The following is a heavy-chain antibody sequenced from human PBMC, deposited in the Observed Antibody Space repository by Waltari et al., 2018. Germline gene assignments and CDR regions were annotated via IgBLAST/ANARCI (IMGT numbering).Heavy chain of an antibody. V-gene: IGHV3-7*04. J-gene: IGHJ4*02. CDR1: GFTFTNHW. CDR2: IKQDGSEK. D-gene: IGHD2-21*02. Sequence: EVQLVESGGGLVQPGGSLRLSCSGSGFTFTNHWMSWVRQAPGKGPEWVASIKQDGSEKYDVDSMKGRFTISRDNAKNSLSLQMDSLRAEDTAVYFCARGVTTVEYWGQGTLVTVSS. CDR3: ARGVTTVEY.